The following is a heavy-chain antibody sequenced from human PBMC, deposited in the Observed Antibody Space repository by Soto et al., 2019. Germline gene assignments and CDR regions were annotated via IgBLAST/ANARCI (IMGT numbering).Heavy chain of an antibody. Sequence: GGSLRLSCAASGLTFSSYAMSWVRQAPGKGLEWVSAISGSGGSIYYADTVKGRFTISRDNSKNTLYLQMNSLRAEDTAVYYCAKDPEYWGYWGQGTLVTVSS. V-gene: IGHV3-23*01. J-gene: IGHJ4*02. D-gene: IGHD2-15*01. CDR2: ISGSGGSI. CDR3: AKDPEYWGY. CDR1: GLTFSSYA.